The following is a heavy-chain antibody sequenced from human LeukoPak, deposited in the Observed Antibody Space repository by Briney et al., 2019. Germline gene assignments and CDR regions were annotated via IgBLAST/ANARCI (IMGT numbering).Heavy chain of an antibody. CDR3: AKGGPLALYYYYGMDV. V-gene: IGHV3-23*01. Sequence: GGSLRLSCAASAFTISGYAMTWVRQAPGKGLEWVSTISYSGTNAYYADSVKGRFTISRDNSKNMLYLQMNSLRAEDTAVYYCAKGGPLALYYYYGMDVWGQGTTVTVPS. J-gene: IGHJ6*02. CDR2: ISYSGTNA. CDR1: AFTISGYA.